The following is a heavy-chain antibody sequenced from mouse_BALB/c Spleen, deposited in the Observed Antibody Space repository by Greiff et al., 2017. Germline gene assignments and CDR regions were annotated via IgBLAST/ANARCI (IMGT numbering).Heavy chain of an antibody. J-gene: IGHJ3*01. V-gene: IGHV1S56*01. D-gene: IGHD2-1*01. CDR1: GYTFTSYY. Sequence: QVQLQQSGPELVKPGASVKMSCKASGYTFTSYYIHWVKQRPGQGLEWIGWIYPGDGSTKYNEKFKGKTTLTADKSSSTAYMLLSSLTSEDSAIYFCARDGNYVWFAYWGQGTLVTVSA. CDR2: IYPGDGST. CDR3: ARDGNYVWFAY.